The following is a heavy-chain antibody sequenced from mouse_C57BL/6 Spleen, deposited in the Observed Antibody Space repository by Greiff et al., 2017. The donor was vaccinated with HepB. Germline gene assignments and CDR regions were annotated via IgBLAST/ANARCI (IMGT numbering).Heavy chain of an antibody. J-gene: IGHJ4*01. CDR3: ARDRDDYDSGNMDY. Sequence: EVKLLESGGGLVKPGGSLKLSCAASGFTFSSYAMSWVRQTPEKRLEWVATISDGGSYTYYPDNVKGRFTISRDNAKNNLYLQMSHLKSEDTAMYYCARDRDDYDSGNMDYWGQGTSVTVSS. CDR1: GFTFSSYA. V-gene: IGHV5-4*01. D-gene: IGHD2-4*01. CDR2: ISDGGSYT.